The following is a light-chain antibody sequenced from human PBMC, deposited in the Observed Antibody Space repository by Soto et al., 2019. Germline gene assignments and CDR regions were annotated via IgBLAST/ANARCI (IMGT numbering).Light chain of an antibody. CDR2: DVS. J-gene: IGLJ7*01. CDR3: SSYTSSITFAV. V-gene: IGLV2-14*01. Sequence: QSALTQPASVSGSPGQSITISRTGTSSDVGGYNYVSWYQQHPGKAPKLMIYDVSNRPSGVSNRFSGSKSGNTASLTISGLQAEDEADYYCSSYTSSITFAVFGGGTQLTVL. CDR1: SSDVGGYNY.